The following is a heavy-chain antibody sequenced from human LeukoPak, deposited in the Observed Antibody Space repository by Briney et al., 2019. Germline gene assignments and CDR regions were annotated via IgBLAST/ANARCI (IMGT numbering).Heavy chain of an antibody. Sequence: SVKVSCKASGGTFISYSISWVRQAPGRGREWMGRIIPIFGIANYAQKFQGRVTITADKSTSTAYMGLSSLRSEDTAVYYCARVGSSLGHWGQGTLVTVSS. J-gene: IGHJ4*02. CDR3: ARVGSSLGH. CDR1: GGTFISYS. D-gene: IGHD6-19*01. CDR2: IIPIFGIA. V-gene: IGHV1-69*04.